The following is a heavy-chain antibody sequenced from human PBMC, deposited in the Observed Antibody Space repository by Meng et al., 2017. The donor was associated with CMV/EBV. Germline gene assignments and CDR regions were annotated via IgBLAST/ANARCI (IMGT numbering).Heavy chain of an antibody. CDR1: GYPFPGNY. CDR2: INPNSGGT. J-gene: IGHJ4*02. Sequence: VKVSCHASGYPFPGNYLHWVRPAPGQGLEWMGRINPNSGGTNYAQKFQGRVTLTRNTSINTAYLELSSLRSDDTAVYYCARASESNNWGQGTLVTVSS. V-gene: IGHV1-2*06. CDR3: ARASESNN.